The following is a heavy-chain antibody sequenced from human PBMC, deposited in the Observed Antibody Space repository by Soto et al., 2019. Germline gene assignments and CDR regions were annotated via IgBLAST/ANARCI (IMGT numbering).Heavy chain of an antibody. D-gene: IGHD3-22*01. CDR1: GGTFSSYA. Sequence: SVKVSCKASGGTFSSYAISWVRQAPGQGLEWMGGIIPIFGTANYAQKFQGRVTITADESTSTAYMELSSLRAEDTAVYYCASQIDSSPSPYLYFQHWGQGTLVTVSS. V-gene: IGHV1-69*13. J-gene: IGHJ1*01. CDR3: ASQIDSSPSPYLYFQH. CDR2: IIPIFGTA.